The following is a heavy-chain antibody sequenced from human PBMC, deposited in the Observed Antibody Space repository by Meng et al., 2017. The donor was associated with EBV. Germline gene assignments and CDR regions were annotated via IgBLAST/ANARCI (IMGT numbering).Heavy chain of an antibody. V-gene: IGHV3-53*01. Sequence: EVHVVESGGGLIQPRVPLRVSCAASGFTVSSNYMSWVRQAPGKGLEWVSVIYSGGSTYYADSVKGRFTISRDNSKNTLYLQMNSLRAEDTAVYYCAKHRLGPLDYWGQGTLVTVSS. J-gene: IGHJ4*02. CDR2: IYSGGST. CDR1: GFTVSSNY. D-gene: IGHD5-12*01. CDR3: AKHRLGPLDY.